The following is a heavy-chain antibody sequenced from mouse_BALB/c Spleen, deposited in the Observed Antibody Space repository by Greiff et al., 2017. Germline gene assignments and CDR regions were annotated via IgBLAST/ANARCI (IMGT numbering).Heavy chain of an antibody. D-gene: IGHD1-2*01. J-gene: IGHJ1*01. CDR2: INPSTGYT. Sequence: QVQLQQSGAELAKPGASVKMSCKASGYTFTSYWMHWVKQRPGQGLEWIGYINPSTGYTEYNQKFKDKATLTADKSSSTAYMQLSSLTSEDSAVYYCARSPFMTTGYFDVWGAGTTVTVSS. CDR1: GYTFTSYW. CDR3: ARSPFMTTGYFDV. V-gene: IGHV1-7*01.